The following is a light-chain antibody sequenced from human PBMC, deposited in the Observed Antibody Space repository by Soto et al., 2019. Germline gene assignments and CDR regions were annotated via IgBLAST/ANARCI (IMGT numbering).Light chain of an antibody. J-gene: IGLJ2*01. Sequence: QSALTQPPSASGSPGQSVTISCTGTSSDVGGYNYVSWYQQHPGKAPKLIIYEVSKRPSGVPDRLSGSRSGNTASLTGSGRQAEDEADYYCASYAGSRVVFGGGTKVTVL. CDR3: ASYAGSRVV. CDR2: EVS. CDR1: SSDVGGYNY. V-gene: IGLV2-8*01.